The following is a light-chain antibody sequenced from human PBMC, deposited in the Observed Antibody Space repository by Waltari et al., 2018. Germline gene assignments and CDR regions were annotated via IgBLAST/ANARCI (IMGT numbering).Light chain of an antibody. J-gene: IGLJ3*02. CDR3: ISYTSANTWV. CDR1: SDDRGNYNY. V-gene: IGLV2-14*01. CDR2: EVS. Sequence: QSALTQVAAVSGAPGQSITISCTGTSDDRGNYNYVYWFQQNPGKAPNVIIYEVSNRPSRVSERFSGSKSGDTASLTISGLQAEDEAHYYCISYTSANTWVFGGGTKLTVL.